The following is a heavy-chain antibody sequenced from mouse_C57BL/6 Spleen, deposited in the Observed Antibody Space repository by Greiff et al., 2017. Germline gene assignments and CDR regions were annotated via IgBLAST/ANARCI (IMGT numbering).Heavy chain of an antibody. CDR3: ASRYYGSSYEDY. V-gene: IGHV14-2*01. D-gene: IGHD1-1*01. J-gene: IGHJ2*01. CDR2: LDPEDGET. CDR1: GFNIKDYY. Sequence: VQLQQSGAELVKPGASVKLSCTASGFNIKDYYMHWVKQRTEQGLEWIGRLDPEDGETKYDPKFQGKATITADTSSNTAYLPLSSLTSEDTAGYYCASRYYGSSYEDYWGQGTTLTVSS.